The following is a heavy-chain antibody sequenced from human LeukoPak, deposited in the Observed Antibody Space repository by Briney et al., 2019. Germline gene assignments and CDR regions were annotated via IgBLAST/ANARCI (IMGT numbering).Heavy chain of an antibody. Sequence: GGSLRLSCAASGFTFSSYAMSWVRQAPGKGLEWVSAISGSGGSTYYAGSVKGRFTISRDNSKNTLYLQMNSLRAEDTAVYYCAKDRDYYGDYGALFDYWGQGTLVTVSS. D-gene: IGHD4-17*01. V-gene: IGHV3-23*01. CDR3: AKDRDYYGDYGALFDY. CDR1: GFTFSSYA. CDR2: ISGSGGST. J-gene: IGHJ4*02.